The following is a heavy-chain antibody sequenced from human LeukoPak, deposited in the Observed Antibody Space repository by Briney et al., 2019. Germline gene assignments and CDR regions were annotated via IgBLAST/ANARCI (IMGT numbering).Heavy chain of an antibody. D-gene: IGHD3-3*01. V-gene: IGHV3-48*03. CDR2: ISSSGSTI. CDR3: ARGIYFDFWSGYYTYYGMDV. Sequence: GGSLRLSCAASGFTFSRYEMNWVPDAPGEGLEWVSYISSSGSTIYYTHSVRGRFTIHRENAKNSVSLQMNSLRAEDTPVYYCARGIYFDFWSGYYTYYGMDVWGQGTTVTVSS. J-gene: IGHJ6*02. CDR1: GFTFSRYE.